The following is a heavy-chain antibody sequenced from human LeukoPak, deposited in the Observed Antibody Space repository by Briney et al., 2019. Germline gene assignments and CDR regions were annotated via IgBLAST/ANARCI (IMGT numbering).Heavy chain of an antibody. D-gene: IGHD1-14*01. J-gene: IGHJ6*03. CDR3: AKDLLRDQPSYYMDV. Sequence: GGSPRLSCAASGFTFTSYGMSWVRQAPGKGLEWVSAISRSGGSTYYADSVKGRFTISRDNFKSTLYLQMNSLRDEDTAVYYCAKDLLRDQPSYYMDVWGKGTTVTVSS. V-gene: IGHV3-23*01. CDR2: ISRSGGST. CDR1: GFTFTSYG.